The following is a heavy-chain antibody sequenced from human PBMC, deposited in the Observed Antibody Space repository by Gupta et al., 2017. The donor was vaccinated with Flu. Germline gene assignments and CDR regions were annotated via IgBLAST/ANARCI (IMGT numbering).Heavy chain of an antibody. CDR3: ARVDSGSYEDAFDI. Sequence: ISSFYWSWIRQPPGKGLQWIGYIYFSGSTNYNPSLKSRVTISVDTSKNQFSLKLSSVTAADTAVYYCARVDSGSYEDAFDIWGQGTMVTVSS. D-gene: IGHD1-26*01. J-gene: IGHJ3*02. V-gene: IGHV4-59*08. CDR1: ISSFY. CDR2: IYFSGST.